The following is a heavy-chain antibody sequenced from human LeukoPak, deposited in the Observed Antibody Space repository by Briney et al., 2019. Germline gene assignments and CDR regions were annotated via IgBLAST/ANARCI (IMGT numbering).Heavy chain of an antibody. J-gene: IGHJ6*03. CDR2: IIPIFGTA. D-gene: IGHD3-3*01. Sequence: ASVKVSCKASGGTFSSYAISWVRQAPGQGLEWMGGIIPIFGTANYAQKFQGRVTITADKSTSTAYMELSSLRSEDTAVYYCARDYDFWWSPMDVWGKGTTVTVSS. V-gene: IGHV1-69*06. CDR1: GGTFSSYA. CDR3: ARDYDFWWSPMDV.